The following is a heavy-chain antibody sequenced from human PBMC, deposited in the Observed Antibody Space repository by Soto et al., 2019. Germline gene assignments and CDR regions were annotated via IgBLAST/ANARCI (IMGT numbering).Heavy chain of an antibody. V-gene: IGHV1-69*13. CDR2: IIPIFGTA. CDR1: GVTFSSYA. CDR3: ASGYGSGSYYSGVGQYLFDH. J-gene: IGHJ4*02. Sequence: SVKVSCKASGVTFSSYAISWVRQAPGQGLEWMGGIIPIFGTANYAQKFQGRVTITADESTSTAYMELSSLRSEDTAVYYCASGYGSGSYYSGVGQYLFDHWGQGTLVTVSS. D-gene: IGHD3-10*01.